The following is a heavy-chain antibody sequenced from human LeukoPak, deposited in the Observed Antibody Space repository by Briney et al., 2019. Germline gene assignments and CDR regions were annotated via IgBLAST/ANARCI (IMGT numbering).Heavy chain of an antibody. Sequence: SETLSLTCTVSGGSISSSSYYWGWIRQPPGKGLEWIGSIYYSGSTYYNPSLKSRVTISVDTSENQFSLKLSSVTAADTAVYYCARDRKQQLVWGQGTLVTVSS. V-gene: IGHV4-39*07. J-gene: IGHJ4*02. D-gene: IGHD6-13*01. CDR1: GGSISSSSYY. CDR2: IYYSGST. CDR3: ARDRKQQLV.